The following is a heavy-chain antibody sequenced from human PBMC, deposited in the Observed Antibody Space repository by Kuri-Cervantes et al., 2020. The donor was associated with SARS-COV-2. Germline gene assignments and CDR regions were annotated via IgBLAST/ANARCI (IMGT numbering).Heavy chain of an antibody. CDR3: AREDKGPYYYYGMDV. CDR2: IGSSSTYI. CDR1: GFTFGDYE. J-gene: IGHJ6*02. V-gene: IGHV3-21*01. Sequence: GESLKISCTASGFTFGDYEMNWVRQAPGKGLEWVSSIGSSSTYIYYADSVKGRFTISRDNARNSLYLQMNSLRAEDTAVYYCAREDKGPYYYYGMDVWGQGTTVTVSS.